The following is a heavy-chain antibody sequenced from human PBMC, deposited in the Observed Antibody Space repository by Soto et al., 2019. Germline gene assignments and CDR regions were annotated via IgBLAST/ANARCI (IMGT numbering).Heavy chain of an antibody. D-gene: IGHD3-10*01. V-gene: IGHV3-23*01. CDR1: GFTFSNYA. Sequence: EVFLLDSGGGLVQPGGPLRLSCAASGFTFSNYAMTWVRQAPGKGPEWISTVNNGGGGTYYADSVKGRFTISRDNSKNTLYLQVSSLRAEDTAVYYCAKERLGRGIDYWGQGILVTVSS. CDR3: AKERLGRGIDY. J-gene: IGHJ4*02. CDR2: VNNGGGGT.